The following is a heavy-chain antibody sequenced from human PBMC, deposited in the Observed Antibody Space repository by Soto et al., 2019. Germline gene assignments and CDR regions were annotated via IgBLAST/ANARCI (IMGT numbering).Heavy chain of an antibody. CDR1: GYTFTSYD. CDR3: ARRESYYEFWSGYYHPTNLFSF. CDR2: MNPNSGNT. V-gene: IGHV1-8*01. J-gene: IGHJ4*02. Sequence: ASVKVSCKASGYTFTSYDINWVRQATGQGLEWMGWMNPNSGNTGYAQKFQGRVTMTRNTSISTAYMELSSLRSEDTAVYYCARRESYYEFWSGYYHPTNLFSFWGQGTLVIVSS. D-gene: IGHD3-3*01.